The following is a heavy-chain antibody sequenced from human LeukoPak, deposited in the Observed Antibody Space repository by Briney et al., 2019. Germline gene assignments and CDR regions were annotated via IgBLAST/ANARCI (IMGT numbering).Heavy chain of an antibody. CDR1: GDTFTSYG. J-gene: IGHJ4*02. CDR2: ISAYNGNT. CDR3: ARTPFGFGELSYYFDY. Sequence: GASVKVSCKASGDTFTSYGISWGPQAPGQGLEWMGWISAYNGNTNYAQKLQGRVTMTTDTSTSTAYMELRSLRSDDTAVYYCARTPFGFGELSYYFDYWGQGTLVTVSS. V-gene: IGHV1-18*04. D-gene: IGHD3-10*01.